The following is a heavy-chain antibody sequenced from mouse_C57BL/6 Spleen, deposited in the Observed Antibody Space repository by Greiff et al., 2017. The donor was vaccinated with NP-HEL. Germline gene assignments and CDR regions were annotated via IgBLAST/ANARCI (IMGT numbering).Heavy chain of an antibody. V-gene: IGHV14-3*01. J-gene: IGHJ4*01. Sequence: EVQGVESVAELVRPGASVKLSCTASGFNIKNTYMHWVKQRPEQGLEWIGRIDPANGNTKYAPKFQGKATITADTSSNTAYLQLSSLTSEDTAIYYCALLWQTEDYYAMDYWGQGTSVTVSS. CDR2: IDPANGNT. CDR1: GFNIKNTY. D-gene: IGHD2-10*01. CDR3: ALLWQTEDYYAMDY.